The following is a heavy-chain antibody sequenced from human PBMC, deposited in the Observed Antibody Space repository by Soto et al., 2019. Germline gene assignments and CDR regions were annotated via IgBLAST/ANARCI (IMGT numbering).Heavy chain of an antibody. CDR1: GGSISSGDYY. J-gene: IGHJ4*02. Sequence: SETLSLTCTVSGGSISSGDYYWSWIRQPPGKGLEWIGYIYYSGSTYYNPSLKSRVTISVDTSKNQFSLKLSSVTAADTAVYYCARVATEWELADYWGQGTLVTVSS. D-gene: IGHD1-26*01. CDR3: ARVATEWELADY. CDR2: IYYSGST. V-gene: IGHV4-30-4*01.